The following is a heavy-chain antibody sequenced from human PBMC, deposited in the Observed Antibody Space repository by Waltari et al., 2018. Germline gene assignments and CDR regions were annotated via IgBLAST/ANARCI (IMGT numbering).Heavy chain of an antibody. V-gene: IGHV4-34*01. J-gene: IGHJ4*02. Sequence: QVQLHQWGAGLLKPSETLSLTCAVSGGSFTDFYWSWIRQTPGKGLGWIGEISHTGYTNYNPSLKSRVSISLDTSREQFSLKVSSVTAADTAVYYCARGSHRSAGYSDYWGQGSLVTVSS. CDR3: ARGSHRSAGYSDY. D-gene: IGHD2-21*01. CDR1: GGSFTDFY. CDR2: ISHTGYT.